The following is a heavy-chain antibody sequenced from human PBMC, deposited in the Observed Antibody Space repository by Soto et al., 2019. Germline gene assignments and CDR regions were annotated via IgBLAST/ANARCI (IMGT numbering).Heavy chain of an antibody. J-gene: IGHJ6*02. V-gene: IGHV3-72*01. D-gene: IGHD6-19*01. CDR1: GLIFNDYH. Sequence: EVQLVESGGGLVQPGGSLRLSCAASGLIFNDYHMDWVRQAPGKGLEWVGRIRRKANSYTTEYAASVKGRFTISRDDSKNSLYLQMNSLKSKDTAVYYCAMLGGWSGGSSGMDVWGQGTTVTVSS. CDR3: AMLGGWSGGSSGMDV. CDR2: IRRKANSYTT.